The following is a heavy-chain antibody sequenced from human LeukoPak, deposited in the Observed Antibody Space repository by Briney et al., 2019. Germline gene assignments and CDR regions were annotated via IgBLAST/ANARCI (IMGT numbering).Heavy chain of an antibody. D-gene: IGHD1-26*01. CDR2: IRSKANSYAT. Sequence: GGSLRLSCAASGFTFSGSAMHWVRQASGKGLEWVGLIRSKANSYATAYAASVKGRFTISRDDSKNTAYLQMNSLKTEDTAVYYCTRHEIVGATQVSGNAFDIWGQGTMVTVSS. J-gene: IGHJ3*02. V-gene: IGHV3-73*01. CDR1: GFTFSGSA. CDR3: TRHEIVGATQVSGNAFDI.